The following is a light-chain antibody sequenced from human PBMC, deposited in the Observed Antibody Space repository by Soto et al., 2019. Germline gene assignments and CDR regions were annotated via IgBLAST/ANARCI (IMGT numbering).Light chain of an antibody. CDR1: SSNIGSNY. CDR2: RNN. CDR3: GGWDDSLSGPV. V-gene: IGLV1-47*01. J-gene: IGLJ2*01. Sequence: QSALTQPPSASGTPGQRGNISCSGSSSNIGSNYVYWYRQFPGTAPKLLIQRNNQRPSGVPARFSGSKSGTSASLAISGLRSEDEADYYCGGWDDSLSGPVFGGGTKVTVL.